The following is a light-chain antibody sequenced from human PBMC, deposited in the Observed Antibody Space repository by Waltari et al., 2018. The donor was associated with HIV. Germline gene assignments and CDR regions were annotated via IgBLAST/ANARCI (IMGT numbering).Light chain of an antibody. CDR2: EVS. CDR3: SSYAGSNSFEV. J-gene: IGLJ2*01. V-gene: IGLV2-8*01. CDR1: SRDVGGYNY. Sequence: QSALTQPPSASGSPGQSVSISCTGTSRDVGGYNYVSWYQQHPGKAPKLMIYEVSKRPSGVPDRFSGSKSGNTASLTVSGLQAEDEADYYCSSYAGSNSFEVFGGGTKLTVL.